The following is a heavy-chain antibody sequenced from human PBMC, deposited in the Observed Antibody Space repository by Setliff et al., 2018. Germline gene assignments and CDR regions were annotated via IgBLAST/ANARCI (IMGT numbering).Heavy chain of an antibody. CDR1: GYTFTSYD. CDR2: MNPNSGNT. V-gene: IGHV1-8*02. J-gene: IGHJ4*02. D-gene: IGHD3-3*01. Sequence: CKASGYTFTSYDINWVRQATGQGLEWMGWMNPNSGNTGYAQKFQGRVTMTRNTSISTAYMDLSSLRFEDTAVHYCARAQSWSGGPYYFDNWGQGTLVTVSS. CDR3: ARAQSWSGGPYYFDN.